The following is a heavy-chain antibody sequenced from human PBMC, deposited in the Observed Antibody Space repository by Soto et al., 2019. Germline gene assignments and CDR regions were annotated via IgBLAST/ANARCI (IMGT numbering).Heavy chain of an antibody. CDR3: ARPHLISSWYATSYYYYGMDV. J-gene: IGHJ6*02. D-gene: IGHD6-13*01. V-gene: IGHV1-69*13. CDR2: IIPIFGTA. Sequence: SVKVSCKASGGTFSSYAISWVRQAPGQGLEWMGGIIPIFGTANYAQKFQGRVTITADESTSTAYMELSSLRSEDTAVYYCARPHLISSWYATSYYYYGMDVWGQGTTVTVSS. CDR1: GGTFSSYA.